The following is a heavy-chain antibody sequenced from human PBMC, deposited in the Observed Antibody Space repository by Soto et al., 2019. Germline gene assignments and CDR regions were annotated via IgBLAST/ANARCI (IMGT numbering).Heavy chain of an antibody. D-gene: IGHD2-2*01. CDR2: IYYSGNT. CDR1: GGSISSLY. CDR3: AREWAYCSSTSCYASWFDP. J-gene: IGHJ5*02. V-gene: IGHV4-59*11. Sequence: SQTLSLTCTASGGSISSLYWSWIRQPPGKGLEWIGYIYYSGNTNYNPSLKSRVTISVDTSKNQFSLKLSSVTAADTAVYYCAREWAYCSSTSCYASWFDPWGQGTLVTVSS.